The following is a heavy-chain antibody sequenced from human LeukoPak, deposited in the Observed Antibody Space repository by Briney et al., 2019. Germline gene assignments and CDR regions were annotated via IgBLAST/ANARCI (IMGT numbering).Heavy chain of an antibody. J-gene: IGHJ5*02. CDR1: GYTFTSYA. CDR3: ARDWYYDSSGTGRNWFDP. CDR2: INAGNGNT. Sequence: ASVKVSCKASGYTFTSYALHWVRQAPGQRLEWMGWINAGNGNTKYSQKFQGRVTITRDTSASTAYMELSSLRSEDTAVYYCARDWYYDSSGTGRNWFDPWGQGTLVTVSS. D-gene: IGHD3-22*01. V-gene: IGHV1-3*01.